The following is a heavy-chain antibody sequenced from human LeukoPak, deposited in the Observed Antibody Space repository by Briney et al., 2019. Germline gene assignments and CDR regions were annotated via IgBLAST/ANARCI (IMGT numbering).Heavy chain of an antibody. D-gene: IGHD6-13*01. Sequence: SVKVSCKASGGTFSSYAISWVRQAPGQGLEWMGRIIPIFGTANYAQKFQGRVTITADESTSTAYMELSSLRSEDTAVYYCATHKSSSWRNNWFDPWGQGTLVTVSS. V-gene: IGHV1-69*13. J-gene: IGHJ5*02. CDR1: GGTFSSYA. CDR3: ATHKSSSWRNNWFDP. CDR2: IIPIFGTA.